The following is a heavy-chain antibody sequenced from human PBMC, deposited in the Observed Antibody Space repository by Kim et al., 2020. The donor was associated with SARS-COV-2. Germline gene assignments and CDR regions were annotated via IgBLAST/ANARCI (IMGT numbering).Heavy chain of an antibody. J-gene: IGHJ6*02. CDR3: ARDAGGSYPCYYGLDV. V-gene: IGHV3-48*02. Sequence: SVKGRFTISRDNAKNSLYLQMNSLRDEDTAVYYCARDAGGSYPCYYGLDVWGQGTTVTVSS. D-gene: IGHD1-26*01.